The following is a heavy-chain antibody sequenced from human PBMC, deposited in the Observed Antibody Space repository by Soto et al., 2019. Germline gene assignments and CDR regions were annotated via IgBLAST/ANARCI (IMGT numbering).Heavy chain of an antibody. J-gene: IGHJ3*02. Sequence: QLQLQESGPGLVKPSETLSLTCTVSGGSISSSSYYWGWIRQPPGKGLEWIGSIYYSGRTYYNPTLKSPVTMSVDMSKNQFSLKLSSVTATDTAVYYCAREIVVVVAARAADALDIWGQGTMVTVSS. CDR1: GGSISSSSYY. CDR2: IYYSGRT. V-gene: IGHV4-39*01. CDR3: AREIVVVVAARAADALDI. D-gene: IGHD2-15*01.